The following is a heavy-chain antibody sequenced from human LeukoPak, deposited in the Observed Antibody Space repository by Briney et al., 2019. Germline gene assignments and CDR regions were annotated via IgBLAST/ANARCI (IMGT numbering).Heavy chain of an antibody. V-gene: IGHV3-7*01. CDR2: IKPDGREK. Sequence: GGSLRLSCAGSGFSFSNYWMTWVRQAPGKGLEWVANIKPDGREKDYVDSVKGRFIISRDNTNNSLYLQMNSLKAEDTAVYYCTRDLAIVTSSSEYWGQGTLVTVSS. CDR1: GFSFSNYW. J-gene: IGHJ4*02. CDR3: TRDLAIVTSSSEY. D-gene: IGHD6-13*01.